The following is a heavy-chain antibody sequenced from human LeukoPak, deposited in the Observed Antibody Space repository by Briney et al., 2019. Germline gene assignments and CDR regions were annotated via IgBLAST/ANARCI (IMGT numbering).Heavy chain of an antibody. CDR3: ARGSYCSRSTSCYGYGMDV. D-gene: IGHD2-2*01. CDR1: GGTFRNYG. CDR2: FIPILGTP. J-gene: IGHJ6*02. Sequence: SVKASCKTSGGTFRNYGLNWVRQAPGQGLEWMGGFIPILGTPKYAQNLQGRVTITADESTSTGYMELSSLRYEDTAVYYCARGSYCSRSTSCYGYGMDVWGQGTTVTVSS. V-gene: IGHV1-69*13.